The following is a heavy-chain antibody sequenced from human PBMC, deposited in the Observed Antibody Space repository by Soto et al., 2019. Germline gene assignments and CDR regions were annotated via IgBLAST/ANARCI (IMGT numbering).Heavy chain of an antibody. D-gene: IGHD3-10*01. CDR1: GFTFSSYG. J-gene: IGHJ4*02. CDR3: ARDYFSPNYFDY. CDR2: IWYDGSNK. Sequence: GGSLRLSCAASGFTFSSYGMHWVRQAPGKGLEWVAVIWYDGSNKYYADSVKGRFTISRDNSKNTLYLQMNSLRAEDTAVYYCARDYFSPNYFDYWGQGTLVTVSS. V-gene: IGHV3-33*01.